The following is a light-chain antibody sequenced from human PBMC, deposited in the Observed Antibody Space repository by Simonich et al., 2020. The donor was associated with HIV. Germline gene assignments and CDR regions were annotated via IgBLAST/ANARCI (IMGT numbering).Light chain of an antibody. Sequence: QSALTQPVPVSGSPAQSITISCTGTSSDVGGYHYVSWYQQHPGKAPKLMIFDVSKRPSGVSNRFSGAKSGNTASLTISGLQAEDEADYYCSSYTSSSTWVFGGGTKLTVL. CDR2: DVS. J-gene: IGLJ3*02. V-gene: IGLV2-14*01. CDR1: SSDVGGYHY. CDR3: SSYTSSSTWV.